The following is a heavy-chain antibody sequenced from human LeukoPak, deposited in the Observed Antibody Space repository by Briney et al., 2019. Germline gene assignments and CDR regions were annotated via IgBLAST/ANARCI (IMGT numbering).Heavy chain of an antibody. CDR1: GGSISSGGYS. V-gene: IGHV4-30-2*01. CDR3: ARSYYYDSSGSNYFDY. J-gene: IGHJ4*02. CDR2: IYHSGST. Sequence: PSETLSLTCAVSGGSISSGGYSWSWIRQPPGKGLEWIGYIYHSGSTYYNPSLKSRVTISVDRSKNQFSLKLSSVTAADTAVYYRARSYYYDSSGSNYFDYWGQGTLVTVSS. D-gene: IGHD3-22*01.